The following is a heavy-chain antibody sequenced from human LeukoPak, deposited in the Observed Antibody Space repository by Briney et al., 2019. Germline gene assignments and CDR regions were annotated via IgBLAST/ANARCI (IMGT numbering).Heavy chain of an antibody. D-gene: IGHD3-16*01. CDR1: GFTFSNYW. CDR2: INQYGREK. V-gene: IGHV3-7*01. Sequence: TGGSLRLSCAASGFTFSNYWMTWVRQAPGKGLEWVANINQYGREKYSVDSVKGRFTISRDNSKNTLYLQMNSLRTEDTAVYYCARGPLYDYVWGSYSGYWGQGTLVTVSS. CDR3: ARGPLYDYVWGSYSGY. J-gene: IGHJ4*02.